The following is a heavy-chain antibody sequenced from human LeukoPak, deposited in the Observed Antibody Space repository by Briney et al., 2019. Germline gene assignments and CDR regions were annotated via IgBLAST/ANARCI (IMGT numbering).Heavy chain of an antibody. V-gene: IGHV1-18*01. D-gene: IGHD3-22*01. J-gene: IGHJ4*02. Sequence: ASVKVSCKASGYTFINYGINGVRQAPGQGFEWVGWIPPYKGNTNYAQKLQGRVSMTTDASTSTAYMELRSLRPDDTAMYYCARRGVYYYDSSGRANYYFDFWGQGSLVTVSS. CDR3: ARRGVYYYDSSGRANYYFDF. CDR2: IPPYKGNT. CDR1: GYTFINYG.